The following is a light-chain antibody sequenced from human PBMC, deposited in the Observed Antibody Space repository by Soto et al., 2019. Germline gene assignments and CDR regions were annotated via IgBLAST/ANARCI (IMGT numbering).Light chain of an antibody. Sequence: EIVMTQSPATLSVSPGERATITCRASQSISSKLGWYQQKPGQAPRLLIYGSSTRATGIPAKFSGSGSGTAFTLTISSLQSEDAAVSYCQQYNSWTTITFGQGTRLEIK. J-gene: IGKJ5*01. CDR2: GSS. V-gene: IGKV3-15*01. CDR3: QQYNSWTTIT. CDR1: QSISSK.